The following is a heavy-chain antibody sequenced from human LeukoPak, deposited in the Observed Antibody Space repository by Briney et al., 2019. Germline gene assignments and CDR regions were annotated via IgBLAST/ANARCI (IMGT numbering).Heavy chain of an antibody. CDR3: AKGYGSSTSCYICDAFDI. V-gene: IGHV3-23*01. D-gene: IGHD2-2*02. CDR1: GFTFSSYA. CDR2: ISCSGGST. Sequence: GGSLRLSCAASGFTFSSYAMSWVRQAPGKGLEWVSAISCSGGSTYYADSVKGRFTISRDNSKNTLYLQMNSLRAEDTAVYYCAKGYGSSTSCYICDAFDIWGQGTMVTVSS. J-gene: IGHJ3*02.